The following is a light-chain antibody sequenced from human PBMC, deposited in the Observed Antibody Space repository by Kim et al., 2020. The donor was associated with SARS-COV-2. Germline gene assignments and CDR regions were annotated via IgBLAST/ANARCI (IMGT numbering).Light chain of an antibody. V-gene: IGLV1-44*01. CDR2: SNN. CDR3: AVRDDSLKQGG. CDR1: SSNIGSNN. J-gene: IGLJ3*02. Sequence: QSVLTQPPSASGTPGQRVTISCSGSSSNIGSNNVVWYQQLPGAAPNLLIYSNNQRPSGVPDRFSGSRSGTSASLAISGLQSGHEADYYCAVRDDSLKQGGFGGGTQRTVL.